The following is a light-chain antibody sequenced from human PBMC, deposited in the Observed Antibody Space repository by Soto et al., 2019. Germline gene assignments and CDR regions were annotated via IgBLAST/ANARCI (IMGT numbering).Light chain of an antibody. CDR3: QQYNYWPPYT. J-gene: IGKJ2*01. CDR2: GAS. V-gene: IGKV3-15*01. Sequence: EIVMTQSPATLSVSPGERATLSCRASQSVSSNLAWYQQKPGQSPRLLIYGASTRATGIPARFSGTGSGTEFSLTISGLQSEDFAVYYCQQYNYWPPYTFGQGTKLEIK. CDR1: QSVSSN.